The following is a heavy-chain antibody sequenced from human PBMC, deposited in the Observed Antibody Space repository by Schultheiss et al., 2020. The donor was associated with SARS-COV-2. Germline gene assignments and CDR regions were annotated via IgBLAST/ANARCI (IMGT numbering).Heavy chain of an antibody. CDR3: ARDGVGDYVGVLDY. CDR1: GFTFSSYA. J-gene: IGHJ4*02. D-gene: IGHD4-17*01. CDR2: IYSGGST. V-gene: IGHV3-53*01. Sequence: GGSLRLSCAASGFTFSSYAMSWVRQAPGKGLEWVSVIYSGGSTYYADSVKGRFTISRDNSKNTLYLQMNSLRAEDTAVYYCARDGVGDYVGVLDYWGQGTLVTVSS.